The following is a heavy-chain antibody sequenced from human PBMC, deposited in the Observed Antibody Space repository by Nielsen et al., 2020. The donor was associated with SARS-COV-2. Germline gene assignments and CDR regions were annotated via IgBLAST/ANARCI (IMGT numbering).Heavy chain of an antibody. CDR1: GFTFSPSY. CDR2: ICVSSSYI. J-gene: IGHJ6*03. V-gene: IGHV3-21*01. CDR3: ARDAVPGPESYYYYCYIDD. Sequence: GESLTLSCAVSGFTFSPSYMNLVRQAPGTGLESASPICVSSSYIYYADSVKGRFTISRDNAKNSVYLQMNSLRAEDTAIYYYARDAVPGPESYYYYCYIDDWGKGTTVTVAS.